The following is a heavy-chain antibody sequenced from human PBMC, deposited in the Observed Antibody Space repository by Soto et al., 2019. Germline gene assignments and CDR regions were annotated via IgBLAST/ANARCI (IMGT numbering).Heavy chain of an antibody. CDR1: GFTFGSYG. Sequence: HPGGSLRLSCAASGFTFGSYGMHWVRQAPGKGLEWVAVISYDGSNKYYADSVKGRFTISRDNSKNTLYLQMNSLRAEDTAVYYCAKDLREIQLWFPYYYYYGMDVWGQGTTVTVSS. J-gene: IGHJ6*02. CDR2: ISYDGSNK. D-gene: IGHD5-18*01. CDR3: AKDLREIQLWFPYYYYYGMDV. V-gene: IGHV3-30*18.